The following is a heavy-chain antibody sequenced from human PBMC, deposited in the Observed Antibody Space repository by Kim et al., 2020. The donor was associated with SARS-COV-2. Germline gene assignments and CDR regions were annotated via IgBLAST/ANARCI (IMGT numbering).Heavy chain of an antibody. J-gene: IGHJ4*02. CDR1: GFTFTGYA. Sequence: GGSLRLSCTTSGFTFTGYAMSWVRQAPGKGLEWVSSIDGSDGTTYYVDSVKGRFTISRDNSKSTLYLHMSTLRADDTAVYYCMKGGWGWIWDHWGQGTLV. V-gene: IGHV3-23*01. CDR3: MKGGWGWIWDH. D-gene: IGHD2-2*03. CDR2: IDGSDGTT.